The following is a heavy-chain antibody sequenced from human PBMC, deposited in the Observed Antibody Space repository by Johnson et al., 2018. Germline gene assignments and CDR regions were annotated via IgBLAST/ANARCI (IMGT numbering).Heavy chain of an antibody. CDR2: IRSKAYGETT. J-gene: IGHJ4*02. CDR1: GFNFGDNA. D-gene: IGHD6-19*01. V-gene: IGHV3-49*03. Sequence: VQLVQSGGGLVQPGRSLRLSCSASGFNFGDNAMSWFRQAPGKGLEWVGFIRSKAYGETTEYAASVRGRFTISRDDSKSIAFLQMNSLETEDTAVYYCAKDSRSSGWSQFDSWGQGTLVTVSS. CDR3: AKDSRSSGWSQFDS.